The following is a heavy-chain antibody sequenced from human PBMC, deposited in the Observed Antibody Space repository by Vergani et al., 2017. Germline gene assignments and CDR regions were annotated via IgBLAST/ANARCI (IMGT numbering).Heavy chain of an antibody. CDR3: ARGRHNWFDP. J-gene: IGHJ5*02. CDR2: IKHSGST. Sequence: QVQLQQWGAGLLKPSETLSLICAVYGGSFSGYYWSWIRQPPGKGLEWIGEIKHSGSTNYNPSLKSRVTISVDTSKNQFSLKLSSVTAADTAVYYCARGRHNWFDPWGQGTLVTVSS. V-gene: IGHV4-34*01. CDR1: GGSFSGYY.